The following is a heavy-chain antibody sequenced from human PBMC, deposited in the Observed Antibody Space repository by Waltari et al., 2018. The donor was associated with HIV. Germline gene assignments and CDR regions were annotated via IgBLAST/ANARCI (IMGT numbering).Heavy chain of an antibody. J-gene: IGHJ5*02. V-gene: IGHV3-23*01. Sequence: EMQLLESGGGLVQPGGSLRLSCAASGSTFSSYAMHWVRQAPGKGVGWVSGISDSTGRTYYGDSVKGRFTISRDNSKNTLYLQMSSLRVEDTAIYYCAKDEAGAGSPEVWFDPWGQGTLVTVSS. CDR1: GSTFSSYA. D-gene: IGHD6-13*01. CDR3: AKDEAGAGSPEVWFDP. CDR2: ISDSTGRT.